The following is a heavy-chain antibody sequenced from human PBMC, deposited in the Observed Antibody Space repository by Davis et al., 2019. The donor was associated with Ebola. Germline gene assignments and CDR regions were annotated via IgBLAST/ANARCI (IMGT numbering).Heavy chain of an antibody. D-gene: IGHD2-8*02. Sequence: SETLSLTCAISGDTVSSNSAAWNWIRQSPSRGLEWLGRTYYTSKWYNDYAVSAKSRITINQDTSKNQYSLQLNSVTPEDTALYYCARRLGYCTGGVCYTDPPNYGMDVWGQGTTVTVSS. CDR1: GDTVSSNSAA. CDR3: ARRLGYCTGGVCYTDPPNYGMDV. J-gene: IGHJ6*02. V-gene: IGHV6-1*01. CDR2: TYYTSKWYN.